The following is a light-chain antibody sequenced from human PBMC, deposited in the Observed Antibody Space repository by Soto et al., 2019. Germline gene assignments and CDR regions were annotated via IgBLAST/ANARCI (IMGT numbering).Light chain of an antibody. CDR1: QDIRDY. J-gene: IGKJ3*01. Sequence: DIQMTQSPSSLSASVGDRVTITCRASQDIRDYLVWYQQRPGKVPSLLIYAASTLQSGVPSRFSGSGFGTDFTLTIRRLQSEDVATYYCQKYGYAPYTFGPGTKVDLK. CDR3: QKYGYAPYT. V-gene: IGKV1-27*01. CDR2: AAS.